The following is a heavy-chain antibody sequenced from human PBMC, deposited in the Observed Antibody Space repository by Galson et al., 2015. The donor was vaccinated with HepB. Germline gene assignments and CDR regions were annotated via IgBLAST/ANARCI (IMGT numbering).Heavy chain of an antibody. J-gene: IGHJ4*02. CDR2: ISSSSSYI. CDR3: ARVDQWLVRGELDY. CDR1: GFTFSSCS. D-gene: IGHD6-19*01. Sequence: SLRLSCAASGFTFSSCSMNWVRQAPGKGLEWVSSISSSSSYIYYADSVKGRFTISRDNAKNSLYLQMNSLRAEDTAVYYCARVDQWLVRGELDYWGQGTLVTVSS. V-gene: IGHV3-21*01.